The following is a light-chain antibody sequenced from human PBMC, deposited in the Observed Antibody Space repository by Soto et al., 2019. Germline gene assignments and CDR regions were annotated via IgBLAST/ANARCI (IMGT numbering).Light chain of an antibody. CDR2: GAS. J-gene: IGKJ4*01. CDR3: QQYGSSRRLT. Sequence: EIVLTQSPGTLSLSPGERATLSCRASQSVSSSYLAWYQQKPGQAPRLLNYGASSRATGIPDRFSGSGSGTDFTLTISRLEPEDFAVYYCQQYGSSRRLTFGGGTKVEIK. V-gene: IGKV3-20*01. CDR1: QSVSSSY.